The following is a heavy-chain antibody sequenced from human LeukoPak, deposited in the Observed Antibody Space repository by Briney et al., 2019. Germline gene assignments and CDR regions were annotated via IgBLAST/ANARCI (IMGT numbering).Heavy chain of an antibody. J-gene: IGHJ4*02. CDR3: AKGKRQLVLTDFDY. D-gene: IGHD6-13*01. CDR2: ISYDGNNK. V-gene: IGHV3-30-3*01. CDR1: GFTFSDHV. Sequence: PGGSLRLSCAASGFTFSDHVMHWVRQAPDKGLEWVAMISYDGNNKYYADSVKGRFTISRDNSKDTLYLQMNSLRVEDTAVYYCAKGKRQLVLTDFDYWGQGTLVTVSS.